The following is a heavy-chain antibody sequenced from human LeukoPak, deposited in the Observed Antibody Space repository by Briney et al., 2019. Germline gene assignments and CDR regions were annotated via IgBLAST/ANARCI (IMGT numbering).Heavy chain of an antibody. V-gene: IGHV3-33*01. D-gene: IGHD3-22*01. CDR1: GFTFSSYG. CDR3: ARGDYYDSSGPFDY. CDR2: IWYDGSNK. Sequence: PGRSLRLSCAASGFTFSSYGMHWVRQAPGKGLEWVAVIWYDGSNKYYADSVKGRFTISRDNSKNTLYLQMNSLRAEDTAVYYCARGDYYDSSGPFDYWGQGTLVTVSS. J-gene: IGHJ4*02.